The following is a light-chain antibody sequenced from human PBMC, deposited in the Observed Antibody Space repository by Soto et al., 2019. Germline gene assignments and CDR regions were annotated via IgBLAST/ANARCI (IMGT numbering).Light chain of an antibody. V-gene: IGKV1-12*01. Sequence: DTQMTLSPCSVSASVGDRVTITCRASQGISSWLAWYQQKPGKAPKLLIYAASSLQSGVPSRFSGSGSGTDFTLTISILQPEDFAPYCCQQSYIPPLTFGGGAKVDIK. CDR3: QQSYIPPLT. CDR1: QGISSW. CDR2: AAS. J-gene: IGKJ4*01.